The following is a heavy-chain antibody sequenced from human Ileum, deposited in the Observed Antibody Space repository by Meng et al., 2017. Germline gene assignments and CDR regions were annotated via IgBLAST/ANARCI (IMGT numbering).Heavy chain of an antibody. CDR2: IDHSGST. Sequence: QVRLQQWGAVRLKPSETLSLTCAGYGGSFSCYYWSWIRQPPGKGLEWIGEIDHSGSTNYNPSLKSRVTISVDTSKNQFSLKLSSVTAADTAVYYCARGGHDSSGYYSFDYWGQGTLVTVSS. J-gene: IGHJ4*02. CDR1: GGSFSCYY. D-gene: IGHD3-22*01. V-gene: IGHV4-34*01. CDR3: ARGGHDSSGYYSFDY.